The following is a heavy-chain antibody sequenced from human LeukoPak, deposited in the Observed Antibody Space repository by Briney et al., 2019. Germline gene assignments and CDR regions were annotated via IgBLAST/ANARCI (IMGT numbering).Heavy chain of an antibody. Sequence: ASVKVSCKASGYTFTGYYMPWVRQAPGQGLEWMGWINPNSGGTNYAQKFQGRVTMTRDTSISTAYMELSRLRSDDTAVYYCARDFLRYFDWYNYYYGMDVWGQGTTVTVSS. V-gene: IGHV1-2*02. CDR2: INPNSGGT. J-gene: IGHJ6*02. D-gene: IGHD3-9*01. CDR1: GYTFTGYY. CDR3: ARDFLRYFDWYNYYYGMDV.